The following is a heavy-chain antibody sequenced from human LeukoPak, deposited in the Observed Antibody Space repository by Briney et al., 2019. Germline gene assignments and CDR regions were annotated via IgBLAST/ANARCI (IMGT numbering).Heavy chain of an antibody. CDR3: ARDAGQQPHDY. Sequence: GGSLRLSCGASGFTFSSYWMSWVRQAPGKGLERVANIKQDGSEKYYVDSVKGRFTISRDNAKDSLYLQMSSLRAEDTAVYYCARDAGQQPHDYWGQGTLVTVSS. D-gene: IGHD6-13*01. CDR2: IKQDGSEK. J-gene: IGHJ4*02. CDR1: GFTFSSYW. V-gene: IGHV3-7*05.